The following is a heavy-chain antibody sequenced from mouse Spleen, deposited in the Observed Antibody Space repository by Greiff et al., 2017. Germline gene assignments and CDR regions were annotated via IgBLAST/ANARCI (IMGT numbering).Heavy chain of an antibody. Sequence: QVHVKQPGAELVKPGTSVKLSCKASGYNFTSYWINWVKLRPGQGLEWIGDIYPGSGSTNYNEKFKSKATLTVDTSSSTAYMQLSSLASEDSALYYCARTTMNYWGQGTTLTVSS. V-gene: IGHV1-55*01. CDR3: ARTTMNY. CDR2: IYPGSGST. J-gene: IGHJ2*01. D-gene: IGHD2-4*01. CDR1: GYNFTSYW.